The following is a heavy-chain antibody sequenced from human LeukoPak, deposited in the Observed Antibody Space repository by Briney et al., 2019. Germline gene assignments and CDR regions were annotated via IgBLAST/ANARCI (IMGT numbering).Heavy chain of an antibody. CDR2: IYYSGST. CDR3: AREKCSGGIYYSGFDC. Sequence: PSETLSLTCTVSGGSISSGDYFWSWIRQPPGKGLEWIGYIYYSGSTYYNSSLKSRVTISIDTSKNQFSLKLSSVTAADTAVYYCAREKCSGGIYYSGFDCWGQGTLVTVSS. D-gene: IGHD2-15*01. CDR1: GGSISSGDYF. V-gene: IGHV4-30-4*01. J-gene: IGHJ4*02.